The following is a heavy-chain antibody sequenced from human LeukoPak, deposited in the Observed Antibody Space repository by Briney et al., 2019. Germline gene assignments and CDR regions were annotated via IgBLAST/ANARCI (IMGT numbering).Heavy chain of an antibody. D-gene: IGHD4-17*01. Sequence: AGGSLRLSCAASGFTFSTYEMNWVRQAPGKGLEWVSYISGRGTTRYYADSVKGRFTISRDNAKNSLYLQMDSLRAGDTAVYYCARMGVAVTTVDYWGQGTLVTVSS. CDR1: GFTFSTYE. J-gene: IGHJ4*02. CDR3: ARMGVAVTTVDY. V-gene: IGHV3-48*03. CDR2: ISGRGTTR.